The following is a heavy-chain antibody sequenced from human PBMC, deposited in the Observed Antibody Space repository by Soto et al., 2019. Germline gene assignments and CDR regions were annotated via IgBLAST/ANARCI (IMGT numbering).Heavy chain of an antibody. CDR3: ARVKDYYDSSGYHNWFDP. V-gene: IGHV4-30-2*01. D-gene: IGHD3-22*01. CDR2: IYHSGST. J-gene: IGHJ5*02. CDR1: GGSISSGGYS. Sequence: LSLTCAVSGGSISSGGYSWSWIRQPPGKGLEWIGYIYHSGSTYYNPPLKSRVTISVDRSKNQFSLKLSSVTAADTAVYYCARVKDYYDSSGYHNWFDPWGQGTLVTVSS.